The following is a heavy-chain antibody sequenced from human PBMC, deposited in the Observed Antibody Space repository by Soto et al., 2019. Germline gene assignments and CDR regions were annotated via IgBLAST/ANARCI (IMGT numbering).Heavy chain of an antibody. Sequence: SETLSLTCAVYGGSFSGYYWSWIRQPPGKGLEWIGEINHSGSTNYNPSLKSRVTISVDTSMNQFSLKLSSVTAADTAVYYCARGRGYSYGYPYWGQGTLVTVSS. J-gene: IGHJ4*02. D-gene: IGHD5-18*01. CDR2: INHSGST. V-gene: IGHV4-34*01. CDR3: ARGRGYSYGYPY. CDR1: GGSFSGYY.